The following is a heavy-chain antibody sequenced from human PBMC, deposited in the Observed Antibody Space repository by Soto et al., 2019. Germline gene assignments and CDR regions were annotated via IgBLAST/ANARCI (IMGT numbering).Heavy chain of an antibody. D-gene: IGHD6-13*01. J-gene: IGHJ4*02. CDR2: INPNSGDT. CDR1: GYTFTGYY. CDR3: ARGAKQTPRYSNSWFVPDY. V-gene: IGHV1-2*02. Sequence: QVQLVQSGAEVKKPGASVKVSCQASGYTFTGYYMHWVRQAPGQGLEWMGWINPNSGDTNYAQRFQGRVTMTRDTSLSTASMELSRLRSDDTDVYYCARGAKQTPRYSNSWFVPDYWGQGTVVPVSS.